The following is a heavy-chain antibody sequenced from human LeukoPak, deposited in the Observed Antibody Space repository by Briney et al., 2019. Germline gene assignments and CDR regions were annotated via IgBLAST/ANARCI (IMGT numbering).Heavy chain of an antibody. CDR1: GGTFSSYA. D-gene: IGHD3-22*01. Sequence: SVKVSCKASGGTFSSYAISWVRQAPGQGLEWMGRIIPILGIANYAQKFQGRVTITADKSTSTAYMELSSLRSEDTAVYYCARAPDGSGYYYYYYGMDVWGQGTTVTVSS. CDR3: ARAPDGSGYYYYYYGMDV. J-gene: IGHJ6*02. CDR2: IIPILGIA. V-gene: IGHV1-69*04.